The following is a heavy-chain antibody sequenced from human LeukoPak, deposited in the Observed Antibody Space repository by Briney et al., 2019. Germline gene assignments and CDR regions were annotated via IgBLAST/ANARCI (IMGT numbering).Heavy chain of an antibody. CDR3: ARDDYWNYYDY. J-gene: IGHJ4*02. CDR2: IYTSGST. D-gene: IGHD3-16*01. V-gene: IGHV4-61*02. Sequence: SETLSLTCTVSGGSISSGTHYWSWIRPPAGKGLEWIGRIYTSGSTNYNPSLKSRVTISVDTSKNQFSLKLSSVTAVDTAVYYCARDDYWNYYDYWGQGTLVTVSS. CDR1: GGSISSGTHY.